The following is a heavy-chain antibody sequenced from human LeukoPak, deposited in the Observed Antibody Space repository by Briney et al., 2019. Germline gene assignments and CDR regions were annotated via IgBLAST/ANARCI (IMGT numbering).Heavy chain of an antibody. CDR3: ARHLLEKPGSGSLYYFDY. V-gene: IGHV4-34*01. CDR2: INHSGST. J-gene: IGHJ4*02. CDR1: GGSFSGYY. Sequence: PSETLSLTCAVYGGSFSGYYWSWIRQPPGKGLEWIREINHSGSTNYNPSLKSRVTISVDTSKNQFSLKLSSVTAADTAVYYCARHLLEKPGSGSLYYFDYWGQGTLVTVSS. D-gene: IGHD3-10*01.